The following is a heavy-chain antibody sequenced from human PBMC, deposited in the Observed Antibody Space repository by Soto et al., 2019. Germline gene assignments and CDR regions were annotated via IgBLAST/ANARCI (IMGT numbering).Heavy chain of an antibody. Sequence: QVQLVQSGAEVKKPGASVKVSCKASGYTFTSYAMHWVRQAPGQRLEWMGWINAGNGNTKYSQKFQGRVTITRDTSASTAYMELSSLRSEDTAVYYCARAGPLWFVEPVAFDIWGQGTMVTVSS. J-gene: IGHJ3*02. CDR2: INAGNGNT. D-gene: IGHD3-10*01. V-gene: IGHV1-3*01. CDR3: ARAGPLWFVEPVAFDI. CDR1: GYTFTSYA.